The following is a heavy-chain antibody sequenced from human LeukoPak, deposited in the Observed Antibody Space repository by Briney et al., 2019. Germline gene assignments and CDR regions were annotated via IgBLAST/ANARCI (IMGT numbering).Heavy chain of an antibody. CDR1: GFTFSSYG. V-gene: IGHV3-30*02. CDR3: AKDRAVLGGATSMDY. D-gene: IGHD1-26*01. Sequence: GGSLRLSCAASGFTFSSYGMHWVRQAPGKVLDWEAFTRYEGSNKYYADSVKGRFTISRDNSKNTLYLQVNSLRAEDTAVYYCAKDRAVLGGATSMDYWGQGTLVTVSS. CDR2: TRYEGSNK. J-gene: IGHJ4*02.